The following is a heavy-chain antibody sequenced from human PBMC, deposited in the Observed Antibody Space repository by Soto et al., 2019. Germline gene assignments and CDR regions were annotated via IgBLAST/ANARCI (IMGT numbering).Heavy chain of an antibody. CDR1: GYTFTGYY. V-gene: IGHV1-2*04. CDR3: ARPLYSGYAHGAFDI. D-gene: IGHD5-12*01. J-gene: IGHJ3*02. Sequence: ASVKVSCKASGYTFTGYYMHWVRQAPGQGLEWMGWINPNSGGTNYAQKFQGWVTMTRDTSISTAYMELSRLRSDDTAVYYFARPLYSGYAHGAFDIWGQGTMVTVSS. CDR2: INPNSGGT.